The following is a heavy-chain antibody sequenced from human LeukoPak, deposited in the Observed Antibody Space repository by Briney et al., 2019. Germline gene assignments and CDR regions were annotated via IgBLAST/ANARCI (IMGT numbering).Heavy chain of an antibody. CDR2: ISYDGSNK. CDR3: ARGRSIFRGPNWFDP. D-gene: IGHD3-3*01. Sequence: PGGSLRLSCAAFGFTFSSYAMHWVRQAPGKGLEWVAVISYDGSNKYYADSVKGRFTISRDNSKNTLYLQMNSLRAEDTAVYYCARGRSIFRGPNWFDPWGQGTLVTVSS. V-gene: IGHV3-30-3*01. J-gene: IGHJ5*02. CDR1: GFTFSSYA.